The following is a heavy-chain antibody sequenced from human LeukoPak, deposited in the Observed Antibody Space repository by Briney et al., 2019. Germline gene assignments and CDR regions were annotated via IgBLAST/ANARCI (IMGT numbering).Heavy chain of an antibody. Sequence: GGSLRLSCEASEFTFTTYWMSWVRQAPGKGLEWVANIKQDGSEKYYVDSVKGRFTISRDNAKNSLYLQMNSLRAEDTAVYYCARDLYRIVVVPHYFDYWGQGTLVTVSS. D-gene: IGHD3-22*01. CDR3: ARDLYRIVVVPHYFDY. CDR1: EFTFTTYW. V-gene: IGHV3-7*01. CDR2: IKQDGSEK. J-gene: IGHJ4*02.